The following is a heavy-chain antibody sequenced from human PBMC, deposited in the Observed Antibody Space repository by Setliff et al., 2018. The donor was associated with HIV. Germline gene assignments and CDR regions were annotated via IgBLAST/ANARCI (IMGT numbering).Heavy chain of an antibody. CDR2: IFPGDSDT. Sequence: GESLKISCTGSGFNFNTDWIVWVRQIPGKGLEWMGSIFPGDSDTRYSPSFQDQVTISVDKSISTAYLQWRSLKASDTAFYYCASLRGDYVGQYYYYMDIWGKGTTGTVSS. J-gene: IGHJ6*03. CDR1: GFNFNTDW. CDR3: ASLRGDYVGQYYYYMDI. D-gene: IGHD4-17*01. V-gene: IGHV5-51*01.